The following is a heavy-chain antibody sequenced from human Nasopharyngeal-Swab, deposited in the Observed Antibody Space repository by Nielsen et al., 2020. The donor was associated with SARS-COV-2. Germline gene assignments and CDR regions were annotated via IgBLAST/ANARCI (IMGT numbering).Heavy chain of an antibody. V-gene: IGHV3-13*05. CDR3: ARRGVSNGFDM. J-gene: IGHJ3*02. D-gene: IGHD3-10*01. Sequence: GESLKISCTASGFTFSNFDMHWVRQRPGKGLEWVSGIGTAGNPYPPGSVKGQFTISRENANNSLYLQMDSLRAGDTAVNYCARRGVSNGFDMWGQGTMVTVSS. CDR1: GFTFSNFD. CDR2: IGTAGNP.